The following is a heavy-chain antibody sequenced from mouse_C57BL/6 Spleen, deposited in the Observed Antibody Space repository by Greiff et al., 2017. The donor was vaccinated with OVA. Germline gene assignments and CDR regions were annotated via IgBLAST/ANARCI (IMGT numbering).Heavy chain of an antibody. CDR1: GFTFSDYG. D-gene: IGHD1-1*01. V-gene: IGHV5-17*01. CDR3: ARGVLNYYGSSPWYFDV. J-gene: IGHJ1*03. Sequence: EVNVVESGGGLVKPGGSLKLSCAASGFTFSDYGMHWVRQAPEKGLEWVAYISSGSSTIYYADTVKGRFTISRDNAKNTLFLQMTSLRSEDTAMYYCARGVLNYYGSSPWYFDVWGTGTTVTVSS. CDR2: ISSGSSTI.